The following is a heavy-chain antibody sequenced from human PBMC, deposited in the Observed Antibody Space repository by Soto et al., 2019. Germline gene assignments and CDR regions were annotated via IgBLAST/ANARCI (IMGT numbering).Heavy chain of an antibody. CDR2: ISYDGSNK. CDR1: GFTFSSYG. J-gene: IGHJ6*02. V-gene: IGHV3-30*18. CDR3: GKALDILIGFLAPYYYGMVF. Sequence: GVSLRLSCAASGFTFSSYGMHRVRQSPGKGLEWVAVISYDGSNKYYADSVKGRFTISRDNSKNTLYLQMNSLRAEDTAVYYCGKALDILIGFLAPYYYGMVFWCQAITVT. D-gene: IGHD3-9*01.